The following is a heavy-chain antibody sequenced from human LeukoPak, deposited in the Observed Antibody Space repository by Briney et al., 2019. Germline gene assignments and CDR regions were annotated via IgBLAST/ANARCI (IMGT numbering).Heavy chain of an antibody. Sequence: ASVKVSCKASGYTFTGYYMHWVRQAPGQGLEWMGWINPNSGGTNYAQKFQGRVTMTRDTSISTAYMELSRLRSDDTAVYYCARDGSRYCSSTSCYSQTNYYYYYMDVWGKGTTVTVSS. V-gene: IGHV1-2*02. CDR1: GYTFTGYY. CDR2: INPNSGGT. CDR3: ARDGSRYCSSTSCYSQTNYYYYYMDV. D-gene: IGHD2-2*02. J-gene: IGHJ6*03.